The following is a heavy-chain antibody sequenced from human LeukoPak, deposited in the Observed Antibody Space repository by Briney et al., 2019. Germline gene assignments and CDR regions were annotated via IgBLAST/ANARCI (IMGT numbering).Heavy chain of an antibody. V-gene: IGHV5-10-1*01. J-gene: IGHJ4*02. CDR2: IDPSDSYT. CDR1: GYSFTSYW. CDR3: ARHAITQQLKPEYYFDY. D-gene: IGHD6-13*01. Sequence: GESLKISCKGSGYSFTSYWISWVRQMPGKGLEWMGRIDPSDSYTNYSPSFQGHVTISADKSISTAYLQWSSLKASDTAMYYCARHAITQQLKPEYYFDYWGQGTLVTVSS.